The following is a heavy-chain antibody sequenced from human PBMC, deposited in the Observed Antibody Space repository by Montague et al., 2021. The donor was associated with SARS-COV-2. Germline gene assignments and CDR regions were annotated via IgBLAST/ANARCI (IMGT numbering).Heavy chain of an antibody. V-gene: IGHV4-59*08. Sequence: SETLSLTCTVSGGSISSYYWSWIRQPPGKGLEWIGYIYYSGSTNYNPSLKSRVTISVDTSKNQFSLKLSSVTAADTAVYYCARGVDYWGQGTLVTVAS. CDR3: ARGVDY. CDR1: GGSISSYY. J-gene: IGHJ4*02. CDR2: IYYSGST.